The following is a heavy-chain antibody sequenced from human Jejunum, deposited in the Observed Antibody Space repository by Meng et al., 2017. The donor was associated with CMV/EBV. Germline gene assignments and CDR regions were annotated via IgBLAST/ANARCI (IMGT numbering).Heavy chain of an antibody. J-gene: IGHJ4*02. V-gene: IGHV4-31*03. CDR2: IYYTGST. D-gene: IGHD1-1*01. CDR3: AGGPNLYYFDY. CDR1: GGSISSEHFY. Sequence: TVAGGSISSEHFYWTFIRQHPGAGLEWVGNIYYTGSTYYNPSLKSRLTISVDTSNNQFSLRLTSVTAADTAVYYCAGGPNLYYFDYWGQGALVTVSS.